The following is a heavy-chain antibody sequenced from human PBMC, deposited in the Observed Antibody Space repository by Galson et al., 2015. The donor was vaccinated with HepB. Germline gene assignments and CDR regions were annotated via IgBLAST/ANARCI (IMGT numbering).Heavy chain of an antibody. J-gene: IGHJ1*01. D-gene: IGHD2-2*01. CDR1: GGTFSSYA. V-gene: IGHV1-69*04. CDR3: ARDYWPSSTSLPEYFQH. Sequence: SVKVSCKASGGTFSSYAISWVRQAPGQGLEWMGRIIPILGIANYAQKFQGRVTITADKSTSTAYMELSSLRSEDTAVYYCARDYWPSSTSLPEYFQHWGQGTLVTVSS. CDR2: IIPILGIA.